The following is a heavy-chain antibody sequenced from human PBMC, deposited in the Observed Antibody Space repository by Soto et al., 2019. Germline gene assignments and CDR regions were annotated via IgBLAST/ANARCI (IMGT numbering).Heavy chain of an antibody. V-gene: IGHV5-10-1*01. J-gene: IGHJ6*02. CDR2: IDPSDSYT. CDR1: GYSFTSYW. CDR3: ARSYRAGMDV. Sequence: GESLKISCKGSGYSFTSYWINWVRQMPGKGLEWMGRIDPSDSYTNHSPSFQGHVTISADKSISTAYLQWSSLKASDTAMYYCARSYRAGMDVGGQGTTVTVSS.